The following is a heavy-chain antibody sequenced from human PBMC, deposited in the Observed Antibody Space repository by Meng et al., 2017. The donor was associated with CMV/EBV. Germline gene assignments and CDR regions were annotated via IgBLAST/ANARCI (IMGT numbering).Heavy chain of an antibody. CDR3: ARDFVVVPAAKGEFDY. J-gene: IGHJ4*02. CDR2: IKQDGSEK. Sequence: GGSLRLSCAASGFTFSSYWMSRVRQAPGKGLEWVANIKQDGSEKYYVDSVKGRFTISRDNAKNSLYLQMNSLRAEDTAVYYCARDFVVVPAAKGEFDYWGQGTLVTVSS. D-gene: IGHD2-2*01. V-gene: IGHV3-7*01. CDR1: GFTFSSYW.